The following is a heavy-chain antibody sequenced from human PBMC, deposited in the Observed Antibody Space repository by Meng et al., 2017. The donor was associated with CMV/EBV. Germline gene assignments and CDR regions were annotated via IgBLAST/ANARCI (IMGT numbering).Heavy chain of an antibody. D-gene: IGHD3-22*01. J-gene: IGHJ4*02. CDR3: ASDDYYDSSGYYLRTLFDY. CDR2: NHNRGSN. CDR1: FNGHY. V-gene: IGHV4-34*01. Sequence: FNGHYWGWLAQAPGKGLGWIGENHNRGSNHYNPSLRRRVTISVDRYRYQFSLKLSSVTAADTAVYYCASDDYYDSSGYYLRTLFDYWGQGTLVTVSS.